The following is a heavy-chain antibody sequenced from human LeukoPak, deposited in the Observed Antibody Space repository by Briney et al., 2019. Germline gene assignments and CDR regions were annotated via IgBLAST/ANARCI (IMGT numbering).Heavy chain of an antibody. V-gene: IGHV3-48*03. CDR1: GFTFSSYE. Sequence: PGGSLRLSCAASGFTFSSYEVNWVRQAPGKGLDWVSYISSGGDTTYYADSVKGRFTISRDNAKNSLYLQMNSLRAEDTAVYYCARDNYDTGGYYFDWGQGTLVTVSS. CDR3: ARDNYDTGGYYFD. CDR2: ISSGGDTT. J-gene: IGHJ4*02. D-gene: IGHD3-22*01.